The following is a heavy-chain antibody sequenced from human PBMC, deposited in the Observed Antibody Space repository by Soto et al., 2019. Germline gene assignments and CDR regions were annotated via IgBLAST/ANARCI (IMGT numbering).Heavy chain of an antibody. CDR3: ARELRWYDYYYGMDV. CDR1: GFTSSSYL. Sequence: PGGSLRLSCAASGFTSSSYLMSWVRQAPGKGLEWVANIKQDGSEKYYVDSVKGRFTISRDNAKNSLYLQMNSLRAEDTAVYYCARELRWYDYYYGMDVWGQGTTVTVSS. D-gene: IGHD5-12*01. CDR2: IKQDGSEK. J-gene: IGHJ6*02. V-gene: IGHV3-7*05.